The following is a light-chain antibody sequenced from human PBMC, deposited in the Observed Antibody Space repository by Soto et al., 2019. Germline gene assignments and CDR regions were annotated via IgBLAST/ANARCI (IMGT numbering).Light chain of an antibody. CDR2: QDS. CDR1: KLGDKY. Sequence: SYELTQPPSVSVSPGQTASITCSGDKLGDKYACWYQQKPGQSPVLVIYQDSKRPSGIPERFSGSNSGNTATLTISGTQAMDEAVYYCQAWDSSTGDVVFGGGTKLTVL. CDR3: QAWDSSTGDVV. J-gene: IGLJ2*01. V-gene: IGLV3-1*01.